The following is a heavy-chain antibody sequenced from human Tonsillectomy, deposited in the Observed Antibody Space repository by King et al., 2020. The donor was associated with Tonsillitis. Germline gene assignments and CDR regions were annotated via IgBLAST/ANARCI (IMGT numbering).Heavy chain of an antibody. J-gene: IGHJ6*03. V-gene: IGHV3-66*01. D-gene: IGHD4-17*01. CDR3: AGTTPNKRHYYYYMDV. CDR1: GFTVSDNY. Sequence: MQLVQSGGGLVQPGGSLRLSCAASGFTVSDNYMNWVRQAPGKGLEWVSVIYSGGSTYYADSVKGRFTISRDNSKNTLYLQINSLRAEDTAVYYCAGTTPNKRHYYYYMDVWGKGTTVTVSS. CDR2: IYSGGST.